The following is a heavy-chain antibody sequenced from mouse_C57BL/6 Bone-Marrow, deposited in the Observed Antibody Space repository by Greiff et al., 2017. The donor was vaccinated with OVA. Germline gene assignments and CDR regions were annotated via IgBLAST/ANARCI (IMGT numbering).Heavy chain of an antibody. D-gene: IGHD1-1*01. CDR3: ARDIPTVLWYFDG. CDR1: GFTFTDYY. Sequence: EVQRVESGGGLVQPGGSLSLSCAASGFTFTDYYMSWVRQPPGKALEWLGFIRNKANGYTTEYSASVKGRFTISRDNTQSILYLQLNALRAEDSATEYCARDIPTVLWYFDGGGTGTTVTVSS. J-gene: IGHJ1*03. V-gene: IGHV7-3*01. CDR2: IRNKANGYTT.